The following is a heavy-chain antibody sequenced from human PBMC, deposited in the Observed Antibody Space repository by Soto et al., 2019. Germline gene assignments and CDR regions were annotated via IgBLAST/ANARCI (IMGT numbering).Heavy chain of an antibody. CDR3: ARDYGKLNP. V-gene: IGHV3-48*04. CDR1: GFTFSSYS. J-gene: IGHJ5*02. Sequence: GGSLRLSCAASGFTFSSYSMNWVRQAPGKGLEWVSYISSSSSTIDYAESVKGRFTISRDNAKNSLYLQMNSLRAEDTALYYCARDYGKLNPWGQGTLVTVSS. D-gene: IGHD2-15*01. CDR2: ISSSSSTI.